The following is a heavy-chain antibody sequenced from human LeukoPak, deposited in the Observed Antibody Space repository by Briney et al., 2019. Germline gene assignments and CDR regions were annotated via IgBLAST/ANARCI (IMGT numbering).Heavy chain of an antibody. D-gene: IGHD2-2*01. CDR2: INWNGGST. Sequence: GGSLRLSCAASGFTFDDYGMSWVRQVPGKGLEWVSGINWNGGSTGYADSVKGRFTISRDNAKNSLYLQMNSLRAEDTVFYYCAREGYCSTTSCAYAMDVWGQGTTVTVSS. CDR1: GFTFDDYG. V-gene: IGHV3-20*04. CDR3: AREGYCSTTSCAYAMDV. J-gene: IGHJ6*02.